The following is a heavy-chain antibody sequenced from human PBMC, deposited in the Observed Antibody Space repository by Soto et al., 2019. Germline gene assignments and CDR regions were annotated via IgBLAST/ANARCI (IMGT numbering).Heavy chain of an antibody. CDR3: ALREMGCSGGSCYSLHYYYYYMDV. J-gene: IGHJ6*03. CDR1: GFTFSSYA. D-gene: IGHD2-15*01. Sequence: PGGSLRLSCAASGFTFSSYAMSWVRQAPGKGLEWVSAISGSGGSTYYADSVKGRFTISRDNSKNTLYPQMNSLRAEDTAVYYCALREMGCSGGSCYSLHYYYYYMDVWGKGTTVTVSS. V-gene: IGHV3-23*01. CDR2: ISGSGGST.